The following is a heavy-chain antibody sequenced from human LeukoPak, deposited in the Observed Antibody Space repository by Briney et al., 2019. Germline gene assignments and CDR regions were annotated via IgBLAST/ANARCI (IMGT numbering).Heavy chain of an antibody. Sequence: SETLSLTCTVSGGSISSGGYYWNWIRQPPGKGLEWIGYIYYSGSTYYNPSLKSRVTISVDTSKNQFSLKLSSVTAADTAVYYCARALGVVVPAAIGYYFDYWGQGTLVTVSS. CDR1: GGSISSGGYY. CDR2: IYYSGST. V-gene: IGHV4-61*08. J-gene: IGHJ4*02. D-gene: IGHD2-2*01. CDR3: ARALGVVVPAAIGYYFDY.